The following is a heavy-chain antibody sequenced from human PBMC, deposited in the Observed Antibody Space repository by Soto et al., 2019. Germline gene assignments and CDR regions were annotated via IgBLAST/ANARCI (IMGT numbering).Heavy chain of an antibody. V-gene: IGHV4-59*01. CDR2: IYYSGST. J-gene: IGHJ4*02. Sequence: SETLSLTCTVSGGSISSYYWSWIRQPPGKGLEWIGYIYYSGSTNYNPSLKSRVTISVDTSKNQFSLRLSSVTAADTAVYYCARVKWLRNGPFDYWGQGTLVTV. CDR1: GGSISSYY. D-gene: IGHD5-12*01. CDR3: ARVKWLRNGPFDY.